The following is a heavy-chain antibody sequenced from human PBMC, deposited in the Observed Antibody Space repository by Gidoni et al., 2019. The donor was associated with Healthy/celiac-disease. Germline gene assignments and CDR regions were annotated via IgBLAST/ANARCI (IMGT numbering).Heavy chain of an antibody. CDR3: ARSQAVLLWFGELANAFDI. CDR1: GYTFTSSG. J-gene: IGHJ3*02. D-gene: IGHD3-10*01. Sequence: QVQLVQSGAEVKKPGASVKVSCKASGYTFTSSGISWVRQAPGQGLEWMGWISAYNGNTNYAQKLQGRVTMTTDTSTSTAYMELRSLRSDDTAVYYCARSQAVLLWFGELANAFDIWGQGTMVTVSS. V-gene: IGHV1-18*01. CDR2: ISAYNGNT.